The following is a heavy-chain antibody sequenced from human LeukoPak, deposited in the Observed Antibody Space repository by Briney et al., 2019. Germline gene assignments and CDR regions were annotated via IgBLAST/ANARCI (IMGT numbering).Heavy chain of an antibody. D-gene: IGHD6-19*01. CDR3: AKAFSSGLNDY. V-gene: IGHV3-30*02. Sequence: GGSLRLSCAASGFSFSGYGMHWVRQAPGKGLEWLAFISNDGSNKYYADAVKGRFTISRDNSKKTVPLQMNSLRAEDMAVYYCAKAFSSGLNDYWGQGTLVTVSS. CDR1: GFSFSGYG. CDR2: ISNDGSNK. J-gene: IGHJ4*02.